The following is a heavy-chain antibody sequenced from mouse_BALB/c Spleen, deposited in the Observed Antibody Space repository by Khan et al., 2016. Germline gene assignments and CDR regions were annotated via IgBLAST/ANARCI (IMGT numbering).Heavy chain of an antibody. CDR1: GFTFSSYG. Sequence: EVELVESGGGLVQPGGSLKLSCAASGFTFSSYGMSWVRQTPDKRLELVATINSNGGSTYYQDSVKGRFTISRDNAKNTLYLQMSSLKSEDTAMYCGARGGYGYHYFDYWGQGTTLTVSS. V-gene: IGHV5-6-3*01. D-gene: IGHD1-2*01. CDR3: ARGGYGYHYFDY. J-gene: IGHJ2*01. CDR2: INSNGGST.